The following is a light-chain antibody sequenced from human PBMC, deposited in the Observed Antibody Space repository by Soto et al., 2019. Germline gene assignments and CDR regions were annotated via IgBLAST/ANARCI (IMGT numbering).Light chain of an antibody. J-gene: IGKJ1*01. CDR2: GAS. CDR1: QRVATN. CDR3: QQYNNWPQT. V-gene: IGKV3-15*01. Sequence: ESVLTQSPATMTVSPVERATLSCRASQRVATNLAWYQQRPGQAPRLLIYGASKRAIGLPARFSGSGSGTEFTLTITSLQSEDFAVYYCQQYNNWPQTFGQGTKVDIK.